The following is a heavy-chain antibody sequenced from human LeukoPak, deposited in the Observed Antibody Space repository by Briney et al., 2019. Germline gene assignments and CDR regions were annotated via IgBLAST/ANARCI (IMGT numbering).Heavy chain of an antibody. Sequence: PSETLSLTCTVSGGSISSSSYYWGWIRQPPGKGLEWIGSIYYSGSTYYNPSLKSRVTISVDTSKNQFSLKLSSVTAADTAVYYCARHPRRTAGYSSGYSHDYWGQGTLVTVSS. V-gene: IGHV4-39*01. CDR3: ARHPRRTAGYSSGYSHDY. CDR1: GGSISSSSYY. CDR2: IYYSGST. D-gene: IGHD6-19*01. J-gene: IGHJ4*02.